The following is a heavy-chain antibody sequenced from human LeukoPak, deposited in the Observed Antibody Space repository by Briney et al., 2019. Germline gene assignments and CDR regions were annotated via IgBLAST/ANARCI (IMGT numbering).Heavy chain of an antibody. CDR2: IYYSGST. D-gene: IGHD5-18*01. V-gene: IGHV4-30-4*07. Sequence: KPSETLSLTCAVSGGSISSGGYSWSWIRQPPGKGLEWIGYIYYSGSTYYNPSLKSRVTISVDTSKNQFSLKLSSVTAADTAVYYCARDSSGYSYGYLHYWGQGTLVTVSS. J-gene: IGHJ4*02. CDR3: ARDSSGYSYGYLHY. CDR1: GGSISSGGYS.